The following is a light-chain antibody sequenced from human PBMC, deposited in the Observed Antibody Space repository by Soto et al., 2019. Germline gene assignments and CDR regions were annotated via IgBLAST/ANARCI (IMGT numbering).Light chain of an antibody. V-gene: IGKV3-20*01. J-gene: IGKJ4*01. CDR1: QSVSSRC. CDR2: DAS. CDR3: QQCGSSPPT. Sequence: EIVLTQSPGTLSLSPGERAALSCRASQSVSSRCLAWYQQKPGQAPRLLIYDASSRATGIPDRFSGSGSGADFTLTISRLEPEDFAVYYFQQCGSSPPTFGGGTKVEI.